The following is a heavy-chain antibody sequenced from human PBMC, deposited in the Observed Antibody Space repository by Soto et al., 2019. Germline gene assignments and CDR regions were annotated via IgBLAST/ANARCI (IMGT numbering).Heavy chain of an antibody. Sequence: EVQLLESGGGLVQPGGSLRLSCAASGFTFSSYAMSWVRQAPGKGLEWVSAISGSGGSTYYADSVKGRFTISRDNSKNTLYLQMNSLRAEDTGVYYCAKALRGSYAFDIWGQGPMVTVSS. J-gene: IGHJ3*02. CDR2: ISGSGGST. D-gene: IGHD1-26*01. CDR3: AKALRGSYAFDI. CDR1: GFTFSSYA. V-gene: IGHV3-23*01.